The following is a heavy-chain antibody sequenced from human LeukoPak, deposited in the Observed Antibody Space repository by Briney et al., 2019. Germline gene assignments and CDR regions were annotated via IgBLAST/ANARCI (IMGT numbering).Heavy chain of an antibody. CDR1: GSTFSSYE. J-gene: IGHJ3*02. Sequence: PGGSLRLSCAASGSTFSSYEMNWVRQAPGKGLEWVSYITSSGSTIYYADSVKGLFTISRDNAKNSLYLQMNSLRAEDTALYYCAKGLRAVAGMDAFDIWGQGTMVTVSS. D-gene: IGHD6-19*01. CDR2: ITSSGSTI. CDR3: AKGLRAVAGMDAFDI. V-gene: IGHV3-48*03.